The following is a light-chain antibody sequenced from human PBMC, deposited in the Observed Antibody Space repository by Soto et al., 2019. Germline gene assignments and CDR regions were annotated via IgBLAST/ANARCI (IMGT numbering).Light chain of an antibody. CDR2: TAS. CDR3: QQSHSTPLT. Sequence: DIQMTQSPSSLSASVGDRVTITCRASQDINIYLNWYQQRPRKAPNLLIYTASSLQSGVPSRFSGSGSGTDFSLTITSLQPEDFATYFCQQSHSTPLTFGGGTKVEIK. J-gene: IGKJ4*01. CDR1: QDINIY. V-gene: IGKV1-39*01.